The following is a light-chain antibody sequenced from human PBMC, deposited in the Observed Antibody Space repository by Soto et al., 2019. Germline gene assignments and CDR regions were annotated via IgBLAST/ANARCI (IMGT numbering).Light chain of an antibody. CDR2: DAS. Sequence: DIQMTQSPSSLSASXXXRXXIXCQASQNINNYLNWYQQKPGRAPKLLIYDASNLEAGVPSRFRGSGSGTDFTFTISRLQPEDIATYYCQQYENLPTFGQGTRLEIK. J-gene: IGKJ5*01. V-gene: IGKV1-33*01. CDR1: QNINNY. CDR3: QQYENLPT.